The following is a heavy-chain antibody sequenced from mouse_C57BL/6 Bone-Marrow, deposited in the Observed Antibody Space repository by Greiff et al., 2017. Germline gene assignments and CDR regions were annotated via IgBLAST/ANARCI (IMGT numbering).Heavy chain of an antibody. CDR2: IDPSDSYT. J-gene: IGHJ1*03. CDR1: GYTFTSYW. D-gene: IGHD6-1*01. CDR3: AREKRSPLEWYFDV. V-gene: IGHV1-69*01. Sequence: QVQLQQPGAELVMPGASVKLSCKASGYTFTSYWMHWVKQRPGQGLEWIGEIDPSDSYTNYNQKFKGKSTLTVDKSSSTAYMQLSSRASEDSAVYYCAREKRSPLEWYFDVWGTGTTVTVSS.